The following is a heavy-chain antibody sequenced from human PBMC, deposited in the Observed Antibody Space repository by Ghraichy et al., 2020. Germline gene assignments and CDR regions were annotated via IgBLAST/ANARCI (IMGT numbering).Heavy chain of an antibody. CDR2: INHSGNT. V-gene: IGHV4-34*01. J-gene: IGHJ5*02. D-gene: IGHD3-10*01. Sequence: SPTLSLTCAVYGGSFSGYYWSWIRQPPGKGLEWIGEINHSGNTNYNPSLKSRVIISVDTSKNQLSLKLTSVTAADTAVYYCARGRVSRMVRGGIISRQFNPWGQGTLVTVSS. CDR3: ARGRVSRMVRGGIISRQFNP. CDR1: GGSFSGYY.